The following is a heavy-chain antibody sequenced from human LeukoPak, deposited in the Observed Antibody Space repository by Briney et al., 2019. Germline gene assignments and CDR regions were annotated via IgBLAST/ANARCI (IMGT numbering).Heavy chain of an antibody. CDR2: INYSGST. D-gene: IGHD3-10*01. Sequence: GSLRLSCAASGFTFSSHWMSWVRQAPGKGLEWIASINYSGSTYYNPSLKSRVTISIETSKNQLSLKLRSVTAADTAVYYCAIQSRGPNYYYYYMDVWGKGTTVTVSS. V-gene: IGHV4-39*07. CDR3: AIQSRGPNYYYYYMDV. CDR1: GFTFSSHW. J-gene: IGHJ6*03.